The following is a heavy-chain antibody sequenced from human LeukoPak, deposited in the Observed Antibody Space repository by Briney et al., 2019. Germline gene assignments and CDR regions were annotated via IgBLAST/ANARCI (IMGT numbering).Heavy chain of an antibody. CDR1: GFTFSSYA. D-gene: IGHD5-18*01. J-gene: IGHJ4*02. CDR3: AKDTAQGYTYGTIEQDY. CDR2: ISGSGGST. V-gene: IGHV3-23*01. Sequence: GGSLRLSCAASGFTFSSYAMCWVRQAPGKGLEWVSAISGSGGSTYYADSVKGRFTISRDNSKNTVYLQMNSLRAEDSAVYYCAKDTAQGYTYGTIEQDYWGQGTRVTVSS.